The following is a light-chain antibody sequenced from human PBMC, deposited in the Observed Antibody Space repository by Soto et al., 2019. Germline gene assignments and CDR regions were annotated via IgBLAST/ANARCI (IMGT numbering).Light chain of an antibody. V-gene: IGKV1-39*01. CDR2: AAS. Sequence: DIQMTQSPSSLSASVGDRVTITCRASQSISSYLNWYQQKPGKAPKLLIYAASSLQSGVTSMFSGSGSGTDFTLTISSLQPEDFATYYCQHSYITPHTFGQGTRLEIK. CDR1: QSISSY. J-gene: IGKJ5*01. CDR3: QHSYITPHT.